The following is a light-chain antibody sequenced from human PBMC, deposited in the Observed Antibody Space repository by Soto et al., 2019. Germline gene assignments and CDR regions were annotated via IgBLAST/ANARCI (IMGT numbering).Light chain of an antibody. CDR1: QSISSW. V-gene: IGKV1-5*01. J-gene: IGKJ1*01. Sequence: DIPMTQSPPTLSASVGDRVTITCRASQSISSWLAWYQQKPGKAPKLLIFDAPSMESGAPSRFSGSGSGTEFTLTISSLQPDDAATYYCQQYMSYVWTFGQGTKVEIK. CDR2: DAP. CDR3: QQYMSYVWT.